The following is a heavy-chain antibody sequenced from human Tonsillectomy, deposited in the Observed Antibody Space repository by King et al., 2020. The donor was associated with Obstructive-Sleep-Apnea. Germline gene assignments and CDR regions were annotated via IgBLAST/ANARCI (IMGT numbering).Heavy chain of an antibody. CDR3: AKDHSPYCGGDCGIDY. D-gene: IGHD2-21*02. V-gene: IGHV3-23*04. Sequence: LVESGGGLVQPGGSLRLSCAASGFTFSSYAMSWVRQAPGKGLEWVSALSGSGGSTYHADSVKGRFTISRDNSKNTLYLQMNSLRAEDTAVYYCAKDHSPYCGGDCGIDYWGQGTLVTVSS. J-gene: IGHJ4*02. CDR2: LSGSGGST. CDR1: GFTFSSYA.